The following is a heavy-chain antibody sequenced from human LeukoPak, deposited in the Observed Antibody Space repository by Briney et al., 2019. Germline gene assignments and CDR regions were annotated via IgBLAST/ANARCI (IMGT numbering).Heavy chain of an antibody. V-gene: IGHV3-30*18. D-gene: IGHD2-21*01. Sequence: GGSLRLSCAASGFTFSTYGMHWVRQAPGKGLEWVAVISYDGSNEYYADSVKGRFTISRDNSKSTLYLQMSILRAEDTAVYYCAKEFNRGLPDYWGQGTLVTVPS. J-gene: IGHJ4*02. CDR2: ISYDGSNE. CDR1: GFTFSTYG. CDR3: AKEFNRGLPDY.